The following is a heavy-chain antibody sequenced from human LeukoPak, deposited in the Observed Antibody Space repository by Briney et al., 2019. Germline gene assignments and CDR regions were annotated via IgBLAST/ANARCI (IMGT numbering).Heavy chain of an antibody. D-gene: IGHD3-16*01. CDR1: GFTFSSYW. Sequence: GGSLRLSCAASGFTFSSYWMHWVRQAPGKGLVWVSRINSDGSSTSYADSVKGRFTISRGNAKNTLYLQMNSLRAEDTAVYYCASSPRWASYGNDIDYWGQGTLVTVSS. CDR2: INSDGSST. V-gene: IGHV3-74*01. J-gene: IGHJ4*02. CDR3: ASSPRWASYGNDIDY.